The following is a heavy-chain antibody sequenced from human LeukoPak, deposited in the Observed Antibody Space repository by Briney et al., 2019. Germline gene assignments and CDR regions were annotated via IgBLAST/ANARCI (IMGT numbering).Heavy chain of an antibody. CDR2: ISSSGSTI. Sequence: GGSLRLSCAASGFTFSDYYITWLRQAPGKGLEWVSYISSSGSTIYYADSVKGRFTISRDNAKNSVYLQMNSLRAEDTAVYYCARGHDFWSGYYLFDYWGQGTLVTVSS. CDR3: ARGHDFWSGYYLFDY. V-gene: IGHV3-11*01. J-gene: IGHJ4*02. D-gene: IGHD3-3*01. CDR1: GFTFSDYY.